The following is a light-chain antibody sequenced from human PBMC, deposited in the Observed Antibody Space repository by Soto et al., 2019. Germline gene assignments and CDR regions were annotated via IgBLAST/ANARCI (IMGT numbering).Light chain of an antibody. J-gene: IGKJ1*01. V-gene: IGKV1-5*03. CDR3: QQYNSYSWT. Sequence: DIQMTHSPSTLSASVGDRVTITCRASQSISSWLAWYQQKPGKAPKLLIYKASSLESGVSSRFSGSGSGTEFTLTISSLQPDDFATYYCQQYNSYSWTFGQGTKVEIK. CDR2: KAS. CDR1: QSISSW.